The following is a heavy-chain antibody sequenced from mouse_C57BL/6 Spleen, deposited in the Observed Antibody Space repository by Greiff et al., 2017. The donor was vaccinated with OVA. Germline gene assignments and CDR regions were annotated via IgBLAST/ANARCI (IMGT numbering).Heavy chain of an antibody. CDR3: IQTAQATSFDY. J-gene: IGHJ2*01. D-gene: IGHD3-2*02. Sequence: EVQLQQSGAELVRPGASVKLSCTASGFNIKDYYMHWVKQRPEQGLEWIGRIDPEDGDTEYAPKFQGKATMTADTSSNTAYLQLSSLTSEDTAVYYCIQTAQATSFDYWGQGTTLTVSS. CDR1: GFNIKDYY. CDR2: IDPEDGDT. V-gene: IGHV14-1*01.